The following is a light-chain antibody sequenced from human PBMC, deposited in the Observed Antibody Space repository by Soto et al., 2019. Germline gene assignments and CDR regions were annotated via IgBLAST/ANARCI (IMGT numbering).Light chain of an antibody. J-gene: IGKJ1*01. CDR1: QSVSSNY. CDR2: GAS. CDR3: QQYGGAPWT. V-gene: IGKV3-20*01. Sequence: EIVLTQSPGTLSLSPGERATLFCRASQSVSSNYLAWFQQRPGQPPRLLISGASSRATGIPDRFSGSGSGTDFTLTISRLEPEDFAVYHCQQYGGAPWTFGQGTK.